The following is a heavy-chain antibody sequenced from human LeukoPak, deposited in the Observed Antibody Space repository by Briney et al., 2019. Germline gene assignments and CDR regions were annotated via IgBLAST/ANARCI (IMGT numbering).Heavy chain of an antibody. D-gene: IGHD6-19*01. CDR1: GGTFSSYA. CDR3: TRDPSNTSGWNPYFDY. V-gene: IGHV1-69*05. Sequence: SVKVSCKASGGTFSSYAISWVRQAPGQGLEWMGGIIPIFGTANYAQKFQGRVTITTDESTSTAYMELSSLRSEDTAVYYCTRDPSNTSGWNPYFDYWGQGTLVTVSS. CDR2: IIPIFGTA. J-gene: IGHJ4*02.